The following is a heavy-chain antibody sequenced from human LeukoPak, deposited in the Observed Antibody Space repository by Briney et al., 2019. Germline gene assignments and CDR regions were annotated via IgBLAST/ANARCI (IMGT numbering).Heavy chain of an antibody. CDR1: GGSFSGYY. CDR3: GRMFGYNYPFDS. V-gene: IGHV4-34*01. Sequence: HPSGTLSLTCAVNGGSFSGYYWSWIRQPPGKGLEWIGDINYSGSTNYNPSLESRLTISIDTSKNQFSLKLSSVTAADTAVYYCGRMFGYNYPFDSWGQGTQVTVSS. J-gene: IGHJ4*02. D-gene: IGHD5-24*01. CDR2: INYSGST.